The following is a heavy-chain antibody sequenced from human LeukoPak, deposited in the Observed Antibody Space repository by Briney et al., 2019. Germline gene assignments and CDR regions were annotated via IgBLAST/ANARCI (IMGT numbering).Heavy chain of an antibody. D-gene: IGHD5-18*01. CDR1: GGSISRYY. V-gene: IGHV4-59*01. CDR3: ARGQKYTSGYTVTELGSRYFDS. J-gene: IGHJ4*02. CDR2: ISYTGST. Sequence: SETLSLTCTVSGGSISRYYWSWIRQPPGKGLEWIGYISYTGSTTYNSSLKSRVTISLDTSQNQFSLRLTSVTAADTAVYYCARGQKYTSGYTVTELGSRYFDSWGQGTLVTVSS.